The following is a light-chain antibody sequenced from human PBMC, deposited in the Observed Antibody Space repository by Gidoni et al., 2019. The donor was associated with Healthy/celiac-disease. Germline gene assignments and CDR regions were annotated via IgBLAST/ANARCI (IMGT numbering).Light chain of an antibody. CDR2: DAS. CDR3: QQRSNWPRALT. J-gene: IGKJ4*01. Sequence: EIVLTQSPATLSLSPGERATLSCRASKSVSSYLAWYQQKPGQAPRLLIYDASNRATGIPARFSGSGSGTDFTRTISSLEPEDFAVYYCQQRSNWPRALTFXGXTKVEIK. CDR1: KSVSSY. V-gene: IGKV3-11*01.